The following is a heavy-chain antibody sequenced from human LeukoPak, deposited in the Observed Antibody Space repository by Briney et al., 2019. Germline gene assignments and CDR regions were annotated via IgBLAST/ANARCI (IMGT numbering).Heavy chain of an antibody. CDR2: IISSSSYI. J-gene: IGHJ4*02. V-gene: IGHV3-21*01. CDR3: ARLKGSGSYSFDY. CDR1: GFTFSSYS. Sequence: PGGSLRLSCAASGFTFSSYSMNWVRQAPGKGLEWVSSIISSSSYIYYADSVKDRFTISRDNAKNSLYLQMNSLRAEDTAVYYCARLKGSGSYSFDYWGQGTLVTVSS. D-gene: IGHD3-10*01.